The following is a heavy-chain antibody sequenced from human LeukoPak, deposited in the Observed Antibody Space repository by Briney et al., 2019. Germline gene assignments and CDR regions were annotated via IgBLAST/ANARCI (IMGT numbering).Heavy chain of an antibody. Sequence: GESLKISCKGSGYSFTSYWIGWVRQMPGKGLEWMGIIYPGDSDTRYSPSFQGQVTISADKSISTAYLQWSSLKASDTAMYYCARLNPPSVFTILGVVPFDAFDIWGQGTMVTVSS. D-gene: IGHD3-3*01. CDR3: ARLNPPSVFTILGVVPFDAFDI. CDR2: IYPGDSDT. J-gene: IGHJ3*02. CDR1: GYSFTSYW. V-gene: IGHV5-51*01.